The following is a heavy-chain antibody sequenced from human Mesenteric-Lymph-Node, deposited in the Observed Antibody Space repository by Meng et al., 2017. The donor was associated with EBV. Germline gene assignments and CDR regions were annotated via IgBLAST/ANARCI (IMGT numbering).Heavy chain of an antibody. D-gene: IGHD5-24*01. V-gene: IGHV4-59*01. CDR2: IYYSGTT. Sequence: ETCPDRVTPSEPLSPTHTFPVGSIISFYWTSCRQPPGKGLVWFGYIYYSGTTNYNPSLKSRVTISVDTSKNQFSLKLSSVTAADTAVYYCARARDGYNFDYWGQGTLVTVSS. J-gene: IGHJ4*02. CDR1: VGSIISFY. CDR3: ARARDGYNFDY.